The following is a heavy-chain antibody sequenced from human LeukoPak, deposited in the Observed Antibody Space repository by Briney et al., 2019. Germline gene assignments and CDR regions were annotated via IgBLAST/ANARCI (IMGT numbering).Heavy chain of an antibody. D-gene: IGHD6-13*01. V-gene: IGHV1-2*04. Sequence: ASVKVSCKASGYTFTGYYMHWVRQAPGQGLEWMGWINPNGGGTNYAQKFQGWVTMTRDTSISTAYMELSRLRSDDTAVYYCARGGPIAAAGQYYYYGMDVWGKGTTVTVSS. CDR3: ARGGPIAAAGQYYYYGMDV. CDR2: INPNGGGT. J-gene: IGHJ6*04. CDR1: GYTFTGYY.